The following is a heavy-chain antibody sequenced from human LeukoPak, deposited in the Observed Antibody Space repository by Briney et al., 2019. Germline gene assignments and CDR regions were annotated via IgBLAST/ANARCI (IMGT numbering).Heavy chain of an antibody. V-gene: IGHV4-39*01. CDR2: AHYSGTT. D-gene: IGHD5-24*01. Sequence: SETLSLTCTVSGVSISSSNNFWGWIRQPPGKGLEWIGSAHYSGTTYYIPSLKSRVTISVDTSKNQFSLKLSSVTAADTAVYYCARHEEEDGYNAKTFGYWGQGTLVTVSS. CDR1: GVSISSSNNF. J-gene: IGHJ4*02. CDR3: ARHEEEDGYNAKTFGY.